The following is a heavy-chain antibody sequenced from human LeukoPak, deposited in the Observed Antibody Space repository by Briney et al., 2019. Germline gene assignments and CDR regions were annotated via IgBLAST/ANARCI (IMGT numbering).Heavy chain of an antibody. CDR1: GGTFSSYA. Sequence: SSVKVSHKASGGTFSSYAISWVRQAPGQALEGMGRINPMLYIPNYAQKFQGRLTLSADKSSNTAYMQLSSLRSDDTGLYFCARDRRAMPLIDYWGQGTLVTVSS. CDR3: ARDRRAMPLIDY. V-gene: IGHV1-69*04. CDR2: INPMLYIP. D-gene: IGHD2-2*01. J-gene: IGHJ4*02.